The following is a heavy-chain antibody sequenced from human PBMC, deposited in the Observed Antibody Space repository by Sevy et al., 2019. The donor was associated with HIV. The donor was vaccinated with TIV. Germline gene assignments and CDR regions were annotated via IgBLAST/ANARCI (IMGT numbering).Heavy chain of an antibody. Sequence: GGSLRLSCAASGFTFSSHAMSWVRQAPGKGLVWVSAIIDTGGGTYYADYVKGRFTISRDNSKNTLFLQMNSLRAEDTAVYWCVRGGHYGDSSFDYWGQGTVVTVSS. CDR2: IIDTGGGT. D-gene: IGHD4-17*01. CDR1: GFTFSSHA. J-gene: IGHJ4*02. V-gene: IGHV3-23*01. CDR3: VRGGHYGDSSFDY.